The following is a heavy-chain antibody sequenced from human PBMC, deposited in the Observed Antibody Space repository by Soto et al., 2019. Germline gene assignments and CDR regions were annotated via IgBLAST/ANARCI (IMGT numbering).Heavy chain of an antibody. Sequence: SQTLSLTGSSSGGSVSSDSTTWNWIRKSPSRGLEWLGRTYYRAKWYNDYAVSVKSRITINPDTSKNQFSLQLDSVTPDDTAVYYCTRQRSDSYYYGLDVWGQGTTVTVSS. CDR3: TRQRSDSYYYGLDV. CDR2: TYYRAKWYN. J-gene: IGHJ6*02. CDR1: GGSVSSDSTT. V-gene: IGHV6-1*01.